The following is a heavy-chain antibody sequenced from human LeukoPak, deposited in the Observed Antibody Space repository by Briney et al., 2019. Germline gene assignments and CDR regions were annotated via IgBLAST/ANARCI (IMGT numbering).Heavy chain of an antibody. CDR3: AKTWNYGRYFAY. CDR1: GFTFSNYW. D-gene: IGHD1-7*01. CDR2: INQDGSEK. Sequence: GGSLRLSCAASGFTFSNYWMSWVRQAPGKGLEGVANINQDGSEKYHVDSVKGRFTISRDNAKSSLYLQMNSLRAEDTAVYYCAKTWNYGRYFAYWGQGALVTVSS. J-gene: IGHJ4*02. V-gene: IGHV3-7*01.